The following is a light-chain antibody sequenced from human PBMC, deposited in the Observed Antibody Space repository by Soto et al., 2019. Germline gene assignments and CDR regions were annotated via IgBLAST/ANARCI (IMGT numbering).Light chain of an antibody. J-gene: IGKJ2*01. Sequence: EIVLTQSPGTLSLSPGERDTLSCRASQSVFNNNLAWYQQKPGQAPRLLMFGASSRATGIPDRFSGSGSGTDFTLTISRLEPEDFAIYHCQQYGGSPRTFGQGTKLEIK. CDR1: QSVFNNN. CDR2: GAS. CDR3: QQYGGSPRT. V-gene: IGKV3-20*01.